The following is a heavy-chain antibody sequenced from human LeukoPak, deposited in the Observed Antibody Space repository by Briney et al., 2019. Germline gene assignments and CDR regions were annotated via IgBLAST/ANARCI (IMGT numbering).Heavy chain of an antibody. CDR3: ARDRYCTNGVCYMNYNWFDP. J-gene: IGHJ5*02. Sequence: ASVKVSCKASGYTFTDNFLHWVRQAPGQGLEWMGWINPNSGGTNYAQRFQGRVTMTRDTSISTGYMELSRLRSDDTAVYYCARDRYCTNGVCYMNYNWFDPWGQGTLVTVSS. D-gene: IGHD2-8*01. CDR1: GYTFTDNF. V-gene: IGHV1-2*02. CDR2: INPNSGGT.